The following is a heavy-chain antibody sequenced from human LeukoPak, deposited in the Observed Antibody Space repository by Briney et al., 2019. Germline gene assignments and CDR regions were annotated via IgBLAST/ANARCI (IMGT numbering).Heavy chain of an antibody. V-gene: IGHV3-11*01. CDR2: ISSSGSTI. D-gene: IGHD6-13*01. J-gene: IGHJ3*02. Sequence: GGSLRLSCAASGFTFSDYYMSWIRQAPGKGLEWVSYISSSGSTIYYADSVKGRFTISRDNAKNSLYLQMNSLRAEDTAVYYCARGLQLVRYDAFDIWGQGTMVTVSS. CDR1: GFTFSDYY. CDR3: ARGLQLVRYDAFDI.